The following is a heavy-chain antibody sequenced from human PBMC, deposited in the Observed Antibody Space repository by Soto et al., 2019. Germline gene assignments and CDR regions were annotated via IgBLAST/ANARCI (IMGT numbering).Heavy chain of an antibody. CDR3: AKHSGYYDFDS. D-gene: IGHD5-12*01. V-gene: IGHV4-59*03. Sequence: PSETLSLTCSVSGGSISSAYWSWIRQPPGKGLEWIAYIDYSGSTHPNPSLKGRVTMSLDTSKNQFSLKLSSVTASDTAVYFCAKHSGYYDFDSWGQG. J-gene: IGHJ4*02. CDR2: IDYSGST. CDR1: GGSISSAY.